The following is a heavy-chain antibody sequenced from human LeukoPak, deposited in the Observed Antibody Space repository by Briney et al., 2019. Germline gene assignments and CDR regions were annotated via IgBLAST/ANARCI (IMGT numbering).Heavy chain of an antibody. CDR3: ATPYSGGYHGLDI. CDR1: GGSISSSTYY. CDR2: IYYSGST. J-gene: IGHJ3*02. D-gene: IGHD1-26*01. Sequence: SETLSLTCTVSGGSISSSTYYWGWIRQPPGKGLEWIGSIYYSGSTYYNPSLKSRVTISVDTSKNQFSLKLNSVTAADAAVYYCATPYSGGYHGLDIWGQGTMVTVSS. V-gene: IGHV4-39*01.